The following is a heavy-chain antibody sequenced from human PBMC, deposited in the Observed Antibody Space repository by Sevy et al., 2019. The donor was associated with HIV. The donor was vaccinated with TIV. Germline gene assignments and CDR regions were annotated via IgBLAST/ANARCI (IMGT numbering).Heavy chain of an antibody. V-gene: IGHV3-21*01. CDR1: GFTFSSYT. CDR3: ARPYGSGSWEAFDI. Sequence: GGSLRLSCAASGFTFSSYTMNWVRQAPGKGLEWVSSISSSSNYIYYADSVKGRITITRDNAKNSLYLQMNSLRDEDTAVYYCARPYGSGSWEAFDIWGQGTMVTVSS. CDR2: ISSSSNYI. J-gene: IGHJ3*02. D-gene: IGHD3-10*01.